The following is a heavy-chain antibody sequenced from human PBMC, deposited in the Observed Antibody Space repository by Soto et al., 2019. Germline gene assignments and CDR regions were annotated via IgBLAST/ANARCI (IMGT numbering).Heavy chain of an antibody. CDR3: ASGYCDDGDCHPASYDY. CDR1: GYVFSIYW. J-gene: IGHJ4*02. V-gene: IGHV5-51*01. CDR2: IYPGDSET. D-gene: IGHD2-2*03. Sequence: PGESLKISCKGSGYVFSIYWIGWVRQMPGQGLEWMGVIYPGDSETTYSPSFEGQVTISADTSISTAYLQWDTLRTSDTAIYYCASGYCDDGDCHPASYDYWGQGTLVTVSS.